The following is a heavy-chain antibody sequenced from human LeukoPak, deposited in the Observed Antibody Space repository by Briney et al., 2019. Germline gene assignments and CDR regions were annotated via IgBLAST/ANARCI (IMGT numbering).Heavy chain of an antibody. CDR2: IFYSGST. J-gene: IGHJ5*01. CDR1: GDSIGRSSYY. D-gene: IGHD1-26*01. V-gene: IGHV4-39*07. Sequence: SETLSLTCNVSGDSIGRSSYYWGWIRQTPGKGLEWIGSIFYSGSTYYTPSLKSRVIMSLDTSKNQFSLRLTSVTAADTAVYYCARQVAIVEPTDPNWFDSWGQGTLVTVSS. CDR3: ARQVAIVEPTDPNWFDS.